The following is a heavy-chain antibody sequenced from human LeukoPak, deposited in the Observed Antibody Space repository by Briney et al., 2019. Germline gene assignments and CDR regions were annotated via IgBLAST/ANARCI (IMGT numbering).Heavy chain of an antibody. CDR2: INHSGST. Sequence: SETLSLTCAVYGGSFSGYYWSWIRQPPGKGLEWIGEINHSGSTNYNPSLKSRVTISVDTSKNQFSLKLSSVTAADTAVYYCARDGANGSETKGNDYWGQGTLVTVSS. D-gene: IGHD3-10*01. CDR3: ARDGANGSETKGNDY. V-gene: IGHV4-34*01. CDR1: GGSFSGYY. J-gene: IGHJ4*02.